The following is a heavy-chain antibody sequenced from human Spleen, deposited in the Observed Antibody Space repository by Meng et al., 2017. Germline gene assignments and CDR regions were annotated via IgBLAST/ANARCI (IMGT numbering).Heavy chain of an antibody. D-gene: IGHD4-17*01. CDR1: GGSFSGYY. J-gene: IGHJ4*02. CDR2: INHSGST. CDR3: AREPNYGDYGGGFDY. V-gene: IGHV4-34*01. Sequence: VQLQQVGAGLLKPSVTLSLTCAVYGGSFSGYYWSWIRQPPGKGLEWIGEINHSGSTNYNPSLKSRVTISVDTSKNQFSLKLSSVTAADTAVYYCAREPNYGDYGGGFDYWGQGTLVTVSS.